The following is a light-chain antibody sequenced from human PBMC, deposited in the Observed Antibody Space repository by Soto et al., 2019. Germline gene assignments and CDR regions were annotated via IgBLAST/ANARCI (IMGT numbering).Light chain of an antibody. CDR1: QTVSSNY. J-gene: IGKJ4*01. Sequence: EVVLTQSAGTLSLSPGEGARLCWWASQTVSSNYLAWYQQRPGQAPRLIIYGASSRATGIPDRFTGSGSGTDFTLTISRLEPEDFAVYYCQQYGSSPLTFGGGTKVDIK. V-gene: IGKV3-20*01. CDR2: GAS. CDR3: QQYGSSPLT.